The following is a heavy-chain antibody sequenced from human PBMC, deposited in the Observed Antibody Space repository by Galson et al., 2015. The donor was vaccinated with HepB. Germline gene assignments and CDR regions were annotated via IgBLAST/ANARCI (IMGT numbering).Heavy chain of an antibody. J-gene: IGHJ5*02. CDR2: ISAYNRRT. CDR3: ARGALVVGVAATLNNWFDP. V-gene: IGHV1-18*01. Sequence: SVKVSCKVSGYTFSTYSVTRVRQAPGQGLEWMGWISAYNRRTNYAQKFQGRVSMTTDTSTSTVYMGLRRLRSDDTAIYYCARGALVVGVAATLNNWFDPWGQGTQVTVSS. CDR1: GYTFSTYS. D-gene: IGHD2-15*01.